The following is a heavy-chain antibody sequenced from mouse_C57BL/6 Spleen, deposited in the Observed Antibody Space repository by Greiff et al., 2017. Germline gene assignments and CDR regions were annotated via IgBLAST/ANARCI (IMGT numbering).Heavy chain of an antibody. CDR3: ARLGAFAY. J-gene: IGHJ3*01. CDR1: GFTFSDYY. D-gene: IGHD4-1*01. Sequence: EVMLVESGGGLVQPGGSLKLSCAASGFTFSDYYMYWVRQTPEKRLEWVAYISNGGGSTYYPDTVKGRFTISRDNAKNTLYLQMSRLKSEDTAMYYCARLGAFAYWGQGTLVTVSA. CDR2: ISNGGGST. V-gene: IGHV5-12*01.